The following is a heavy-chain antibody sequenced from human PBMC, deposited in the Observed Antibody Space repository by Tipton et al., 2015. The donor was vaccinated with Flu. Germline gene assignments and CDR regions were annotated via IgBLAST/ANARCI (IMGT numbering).Heavy chain of an antibody. V-gene: IGHV4-39*07. D-gene: IGHD3-16*01. CDR2: IYYSGST. CDR3: AKVKFGWVES. J-gene: IGHJ5*01. Sequence: TLSLTCTVSGGSISSSSYYWGWIRQPPGKGLEWIGSIYYSGSTYYNPSLKSRVTISVDTSQSQFSLRLSSMTAADTAVYYCAKVKFGWVESWAQGTLVTVSS. CDR1: GGSISSSSYY.